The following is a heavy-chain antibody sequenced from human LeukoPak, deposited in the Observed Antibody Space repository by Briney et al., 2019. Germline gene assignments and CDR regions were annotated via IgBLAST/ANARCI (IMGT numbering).Heavy chain of an antibody. CDR1: GGSIRTYY. V-gene: IGHV4-59*12. Sequence: PSETPSLTCTVSGGSIRTYYWSWIRQPPGKGLEWIGYIYYSGSTNYNPSLKSRVTISVDTSKNQFSLKLSSVTAADTAVYYCARRLLWGSGSYYPDYWGQGTLVTVSS. D-gene: IGHD3-10*01. J-gene: IGHJ4*02. CDR2: IYYSGST. CDR3: ARRLLWGSGSYYPDY.